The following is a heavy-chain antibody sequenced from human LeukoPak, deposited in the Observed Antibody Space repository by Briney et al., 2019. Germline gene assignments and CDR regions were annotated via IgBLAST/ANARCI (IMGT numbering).Heavy chain of an antibody. CDR1: GLAFRSSN. V-gene: IGHV3-13*01. CDR2: IGPAGDT. J-gene: IGHJ6*02. Sequence: PGGPLSPSCEPSGLAFRSSNMHWFAKATEKVLEWVSAIGPAGDTYYPGSVKGRFTISRENAKNSLYLQMNSLRAGDTAVYYCARAKTCTNGVCHSGGMDVWGQGTTVTVSS. D-gene: IGHD2-8*01. CDR3: ARAKTCTNGVCHSGGMDV.